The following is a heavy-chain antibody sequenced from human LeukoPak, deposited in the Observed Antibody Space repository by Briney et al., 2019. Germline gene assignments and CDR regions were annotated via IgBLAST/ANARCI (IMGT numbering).Heavy chain of an antibody. V-gene: IGHV3-23*01. Sequence: GGSLRLSCAASGFTLSSYAMSWVRQAPGKGLEWVSGISGSGGSTYYADSVKGRFTISRDNSKNTLYLQMNSLRAEDTAVYYCANTVLRFLEWLSPPYWGQGTLVTASS. CDR3: ANTVLRFLEWLSPPY. J-gene: IGHJ4*02. CDR1: GFTLSSYA. CDR2: ISGSGGST. D-gene: IGHD3-3*01.